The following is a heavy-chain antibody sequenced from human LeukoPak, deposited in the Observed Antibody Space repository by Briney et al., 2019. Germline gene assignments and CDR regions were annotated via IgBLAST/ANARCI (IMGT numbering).Heavy chain of an antibody. CDR2: IIPIFGTA. Sequence: ASVKVSCKASGGTFSSYAISWVRQAPGQGLEWTGGIIPIFGTANYAQKFQGRVTITTDESTSTAYMELSSLRSEDTAVYYCARGRYCSSTSCPVDYWGQGTLVTVSS. J-gene: IGHJ4*02. V-gene: IGHV1-69*05. D-gene: IGHD2-2*01. CDR3: ARGRYCSSTSCPVDY. CDR1: GGTFSSYA.